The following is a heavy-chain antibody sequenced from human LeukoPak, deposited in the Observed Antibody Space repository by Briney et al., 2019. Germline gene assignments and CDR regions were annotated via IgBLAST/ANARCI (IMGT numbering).Heavy chain of an antibody. D-gene: IGHD2-21*02. Sequence: GGSLRLSCAASGFTFSSYAMSWVRQAPGKGLEWVSAISGSGGSTYYADSVKGRSTIPRDNSNNTLYLQMNTLRAEDTAVYYCAKRGVAQGVVTAKPLDYWGQGTLVTVSS. CDR1: GFTFSSYA. CDR2: ISGSGGST. J-gene: IGHJ4*02. CDR3: AKRGVAQGVVTAKPLDY. V-gene: IGHV3-23*01.